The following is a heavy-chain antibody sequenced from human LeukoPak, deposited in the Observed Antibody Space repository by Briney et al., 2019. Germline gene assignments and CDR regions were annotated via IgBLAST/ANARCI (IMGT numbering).Heavy chain of an antibody. D-gene: IGHD3-10*01. CDR1: GFTFSSYA. Sequence: GEALLLCCSTPGFTFSSYAMHWVRQAPGKGLEWVAVLTHDRSNKEYAYSGKGTFTTYKDKSKDSLDLQMDSLRAEGTAVYYCARHQFGELVVCTFHIWGQGTMVTVSS. CDR3: ARHQFGELVVCTFHI. CDR2: LTHDRSNK. J-gene: IGHJ3*02. V-gene: IGHV3-30-3*01.